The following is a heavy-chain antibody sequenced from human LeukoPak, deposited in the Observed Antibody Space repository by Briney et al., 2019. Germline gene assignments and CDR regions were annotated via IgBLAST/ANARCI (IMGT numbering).Heavy chain of an antibody. J-gene: IGHJ4*02. CDR1: GFTFSDYW. D-gene: IGHD3-3*01. CDR3: ARERQNKDFWSGGDY. CDR2: IYSSGGT. V-gene: IGHV3-66*01. Sequence: GGSLRLSCAASGFTFSDYWMHWVRQAPGRGLEWISVIYSSGGTFYADSVKGRFSISRDSSKNTLYLQMNSLRAEDTAVYYCARERQNKDFWSGGDYWGQGTLVTVSS.